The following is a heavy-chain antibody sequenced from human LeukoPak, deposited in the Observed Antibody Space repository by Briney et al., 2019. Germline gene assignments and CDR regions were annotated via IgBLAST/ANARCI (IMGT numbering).Heavy chain of an antibody. CDR2: ISYDGSNK. CDR1: GFTFSSYS. D-gene: IGHD3-22*01. Sequence: GGSLRLSCAASGFTFSSYSMNWVRQAPGRGLEWVAVISYDGSNKYYADSVKGRFTISRDNSKNTLYLQMNSLRPEDTAVYYCAKDLDSSGYYLFDHWGQGTLVTVSS. CDR3: AKDLDSSGYYLFDH. J-gene: IGHJ4*02. V-gene: IGHV3-30*18.